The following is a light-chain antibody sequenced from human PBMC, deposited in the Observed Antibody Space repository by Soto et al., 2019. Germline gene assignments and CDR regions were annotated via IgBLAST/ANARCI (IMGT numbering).Light chain of an antibody. CDR1: QSISSW. Sequence: DIQMTQSPSTLSASVGDRVTITCWASQSISSWLAWYQQKPGKAPKLLIYDASSLESGVPSRFSGSGSGTEFTPTISSLQPDDFATYYCQQYNSYSGTFGQGTKVEIK. CDR2: DAS. J-gene: IGKJ1*01. CDR3: QQYNSYSGT. V-gene: IGKV1-5*01.